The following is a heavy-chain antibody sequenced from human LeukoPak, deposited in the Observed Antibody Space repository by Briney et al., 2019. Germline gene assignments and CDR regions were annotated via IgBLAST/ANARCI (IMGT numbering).Heavy chain of an antibody. CDR2: INAGNGNT. D-gene: IGHD3-9*01. V-gene: IGHV1-3*01. CDR1: GYTFTSYA. CDR3: ASSTRYDILTGALDY. Sequence: GASVKVSCKASGYTFTSYAMHWVRQAPGQRLEWIGWINAGNGNTKYSQKFQGRVTITRDTSASTAYMELSSLRSEDTAVYHCASSTRYDILTGALDYWGQGTLVTVSS. J-gene: IGHJ4*02.